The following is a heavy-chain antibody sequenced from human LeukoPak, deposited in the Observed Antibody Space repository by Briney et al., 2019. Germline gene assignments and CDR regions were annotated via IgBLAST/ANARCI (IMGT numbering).Heavy chain of an antibody. Sequence: ASVKVSCKASGYTFTSYGISRVRQAPGQGLEWMGWISAYNGNTNYAQKLQGRVTMTTDTSTSTAYMELRSLRSDDTAVYYCARDRGYNWNDSRWFDPWGQGTLVTVSS. CDR1: GYTFTSYG. CDR2: ISAYNGNT. J-gene: IGHJ5*02. D-gene: IGHD1-1*01. V-gene: IGHV1-18*01. CDR3: ARDRGYNWNDSRWFDP.